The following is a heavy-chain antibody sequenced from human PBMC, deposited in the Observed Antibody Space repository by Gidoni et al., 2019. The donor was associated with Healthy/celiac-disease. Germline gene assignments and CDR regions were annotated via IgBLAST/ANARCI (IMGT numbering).Heavy chain of an antibody. CDR3: ARAPYYYDSSGYYKGSWFDP. CDR1: GRTFSSYA. V-gene: IGHV1-69*01. Sequence: QVQLVQSGAEAKKPGSSVKVSCKASGRTFSSYALSWVRQAPGQGLEWMGGIIPIFGTANYAQKFQGRVTITADESTSTAYMELSSLRSEDTAVYYCARAPYYYDSSGYYKGSWFDPWGQGTLVTVSS. CDR2: IIPIFGTA. D-gene: IGHD3-22*01. J-gene: IGHJ5*02.